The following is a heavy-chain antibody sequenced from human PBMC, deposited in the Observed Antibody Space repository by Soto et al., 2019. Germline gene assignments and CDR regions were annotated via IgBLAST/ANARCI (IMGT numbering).Heavy chain of an antibody. J-gene: IGHJ6*02. CDR3: ASLFIVVVPAAIRHYYYYGMDV. CDR1: GFTFSSYS. V-gene: IGHV3-21*01. Sequence: PGGYLRLSCAASGFTFSSYSMNWVRPAPGKGLEWVSSISSSSSYIYYADSVKGRFTISRDNAKNSLYLQMNSLRAEDTAVYYCASLFIVVVPAAIRHYYYYGMDVWGQGTTVTVSS. D-gene: IGHD2-2*02. CDR2: ISSSSSYI.